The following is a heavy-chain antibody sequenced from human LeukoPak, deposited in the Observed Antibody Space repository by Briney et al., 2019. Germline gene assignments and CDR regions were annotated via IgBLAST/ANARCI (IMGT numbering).Heavy chain of an antibody. CDR3: ARGYCSGGSCYSAYNWFDP. J-gene: IGHJ5*02. CDR2: IYHSGST. Sequence: PSQTLSLTCAVSGGSISSGGYSWSWIRQPPGKGLEWIGYIYHSGSTYYNPSLKSRVTISVDRSKNQFSLKLSSVTAADTAVYYCARGYCSGGSCYSAYNWFDPWGQGTLVTVSS. D-gene: IGHD2-15*01. CDR1: GGSISSGGYS. V-gene: IGHV4-30-2*01.